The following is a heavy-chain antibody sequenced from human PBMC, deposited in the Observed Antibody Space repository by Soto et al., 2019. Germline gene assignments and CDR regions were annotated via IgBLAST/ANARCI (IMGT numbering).Heavy chain of an antibody. Sequence: GSLRLSCAGSGFTFRWFGMNWVRQAPGKGLEWVACISNDGSNEYYVDSVKGRFTISRDNSKNTLYLQMDSLRAEDTAVYYCAKGEVRGIIPSYFDYWGLGTLVTVS. CDR3: AKGEVRGIIPSYFDY. CDR1: GFTFRWFG. V-gene: IGHV3-30*18. CDR2: ISNDGSNE. D-gene: IGHD3-10*01. J-gene: IGHJ4*02.